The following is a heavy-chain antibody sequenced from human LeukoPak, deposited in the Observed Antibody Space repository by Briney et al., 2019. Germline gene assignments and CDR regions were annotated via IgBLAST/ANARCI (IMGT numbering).Heavy chain of an antibody. V-gene: IGHV4-61*08. CDR2: IYYSGST. D-gene: IGHD2-21*01. CDR1: GGSISSGGYY. J-gene: IGHJ3*02. CDR3: ARLIRVVIATRIDAFDI. Sequence: SETLSLTCTVSGGSISSGGYYWSWIRQHPGKGLEWLGYIYYSGSTNYNPSLKSRVSISVDTSKIHFSLKLNSVTTADTAVYYCARLIRVVIATRIDAFDIWGQGTMVTVSS.